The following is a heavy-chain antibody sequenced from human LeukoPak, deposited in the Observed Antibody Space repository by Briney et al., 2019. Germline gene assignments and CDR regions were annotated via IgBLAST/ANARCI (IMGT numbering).Heavy chain of an antibody. CDR2: INHSGST. CDR1: GGSFSGYY. V-gene: IGHV4-34*01. J-gene: IGHJ3*02. D-gene: IGHD6-6*01. Sequence: LETLPLTCAVYGGSFSGYYWSWIRQPPGKGLEWIGEINHSGSTNYNPSLKSRVTISVDTSKNQFSLKLSSVTAADTAVYYCARGKGIAARYAFDIWGQGTMVTVSS. CDR3: ARGKGIAARYAFDI.